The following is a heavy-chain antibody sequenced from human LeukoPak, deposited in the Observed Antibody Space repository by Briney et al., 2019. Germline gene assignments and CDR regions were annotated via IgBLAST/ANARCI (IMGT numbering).Heavy chain of an antibody. J-gene: IGHJ6*03. CDR3: ASHPLGYCSSTSCYTRYYYYYYMDV. CDR2: IYYSGST. V-gene: IGHV4-59*05. CDR1: GGSISSCY. D-gene: IGHD2-2*02. Sequence: SETLSLTCTVSGGSISSCYWSWIRQPPGKGLEWIGSIYYSGSTYYNPSLKSRVTISVDTSKSQFSLKLSSVTAADTAVYYCASHPLGYCSSTSCYTRYYYYYYMDVWGKGTTVTVSS.